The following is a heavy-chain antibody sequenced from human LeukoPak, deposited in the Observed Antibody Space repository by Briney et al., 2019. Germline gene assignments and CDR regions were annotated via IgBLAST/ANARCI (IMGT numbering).Heavy chain of an antibody. CDR3: VRQPPGVYDTTQNWFDP. Sequence: GESLKISCKVSGYSFPSYWITWVRKVPGKGLAWMGRIAPSDSYTNYNPSFEGHVTMSVEKSITTVYLQWSSLKASDTAMYYCVRQPPGVYDTTQNWFDPWGQGTLVTVTS. J-gene: IGHJ5*02. CDR1: GYSFPSYW. D-gene: IGHD3-22*01. CDR2: IAPSDSYT. V-gene: IGHV5-10-1*01.